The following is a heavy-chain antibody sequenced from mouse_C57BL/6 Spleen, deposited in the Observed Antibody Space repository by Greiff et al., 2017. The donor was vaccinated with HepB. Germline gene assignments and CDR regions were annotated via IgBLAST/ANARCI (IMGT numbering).Heavy chain of an antibody. CDR2: ISDGGSYT. J-gene: IGHJ3*01. Sequence: EEQRVESGGGLVKPGGSLKLSCAASGFTFSSYAMSWVRQTPEKRLEWVATISDGGSYTYYPDNVKGRFTISRDNAKNNLYLQMSHLKSEDTAMYYCARDGALITTVVATDWFAYWGQGTLVTVSA. D-gene: IGHD1-1*01. V-gene: IGHV5-4*01. CDR3: ARDGALITTVVATDWFAY. CDR1: GFTFSSYA.